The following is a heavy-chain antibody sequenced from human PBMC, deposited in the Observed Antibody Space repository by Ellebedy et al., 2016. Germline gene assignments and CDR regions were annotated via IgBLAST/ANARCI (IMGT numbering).Heavy chain of an antibody. CDR3: AGYREDYGDYVAEYFQH. D-gene: IGHD4-17*01. CDR1: GYTFTSNY. V-gene: IGHV1-46*04. J-gene: IGHJ1*01. CDR2: INPSSKSP. Sequence: ASVKVSCKASGYTFTSNYIHWVRQAPGQGLEWMGIINPSSKSPIYAQKLQGRVTMTRDTSTSTVYMELSSLRSEDTAVYYCAGYREDYGDYVAEYFQHWGQGTLVTVSS.